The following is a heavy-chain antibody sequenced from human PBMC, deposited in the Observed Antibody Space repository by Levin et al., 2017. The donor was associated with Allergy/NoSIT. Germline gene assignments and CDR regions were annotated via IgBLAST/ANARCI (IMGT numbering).Heavy chain of an antibody. Sequence: LSLTCAASGFTFSSYSMNWVRQAPGKGLEWVSYISSSSSTIYYADSVKGRFTISRDNAKNSLYLQMNSLRAEDTAVYYCARGAPYYYDSSGYYPPKYWGQGTLVTVSS. D-gene: IGHD3-22*01. CDR1: GFTFSSYS. CDR3: ARGAPYYYDSSGYYPPKY. J-gene: IGHJ4*02. CDR2: ISSSSSTI. V-gene: IGHV3-48*04.